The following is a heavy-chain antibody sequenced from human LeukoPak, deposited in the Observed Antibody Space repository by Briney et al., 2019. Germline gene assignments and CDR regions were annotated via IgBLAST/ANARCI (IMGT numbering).Heavy chain of an antibody. Sequence: VASVKVSCKASGYGFVLYGISWVRQAPGQGPEWMGWISTYNGNTKYAQKFQGRVTMTTDTSTSTAYMELRSLRSDDTAVYYCARDEDYGISVNVDYWGQGTLVTVSS. J-gene: IGHJ4*02. D-gene: IGHD4-17*01. V-gene: IGHV1-18*01. CDR2: ISTYNGNT. CDR1: GYGFVLYG. CDR3: ARDEDYGISVNVDY.